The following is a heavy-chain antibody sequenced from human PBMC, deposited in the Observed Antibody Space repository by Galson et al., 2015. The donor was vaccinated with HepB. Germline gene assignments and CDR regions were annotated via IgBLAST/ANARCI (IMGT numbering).Heavy chain of an antibody. CDR1: GFTFSSYS. CDR3: ARDPKRQQLWSPTYYFDY. V-gene: IGHV3-48*04. Sequence: LRLSCAASGFTFSSYSMNWVRQAPGKGLEWVSYISSSSSTIYYADSVKGRFTISRDNAKNSLYLQMNSLRAEDTAVYYCARDPKRQQLWSPTYYFDYWGQGTLVTVSS. CDR2: ISSSSSTI. J-gene: IGHJ4*02. D-gene: IGHD5-18*01.